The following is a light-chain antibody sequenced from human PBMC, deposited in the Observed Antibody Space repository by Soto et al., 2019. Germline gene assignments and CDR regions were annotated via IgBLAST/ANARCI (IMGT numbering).Light chain of an antibody. Sequence: EIVLTQSPGTLSLSPGERASLSCRASQRISSTFSAWYQQKPGQAPRLLIYGASSRATGIPDRFSGSGSGTDFTLTISRLEAEDFAMYYCQQCGGSPTFGQGTKVEVK. J-gene: IGKJ1*01. CDR1: QRISSTF. V-gene: IGKV3-20*01. CDR2: GAS. CDR3: QQCGGSPT.